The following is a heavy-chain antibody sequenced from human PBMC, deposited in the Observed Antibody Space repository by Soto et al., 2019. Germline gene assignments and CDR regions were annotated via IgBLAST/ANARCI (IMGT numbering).Heavy chain of an antibody. CDR3: ARDKIVVVAATRYYYYGMDV. CDR1: GGTFSSYA. J-gene: IGHJ6*02. Sequence: SVKVSCKASGGTFSSYAISWVRQAPGQGLEWMGGIIPIFGTANYVQKFQGRVTITADESTSTAYMELSSLRSEDTAVYYCARDKIVVVAATRYYYYGMDVWGQGTTVTVSS. V-gene: IGHV1-69*13. D-gene: IGHD2-15*01. CDR2: IIPIFGTA.